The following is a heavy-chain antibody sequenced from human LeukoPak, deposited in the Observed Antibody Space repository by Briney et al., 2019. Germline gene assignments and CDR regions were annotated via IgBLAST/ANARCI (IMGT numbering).Heavy chain of an antibody. CDR3: ARHPRSGYSNGFDAFDI. CDR2: IYYSGST. CDR1: GGSISSGGYY. D-gene: IGHD5-18*01. J-gene: IGHJ3*02. Sequence: SQTLSLTCTVSGGSISSGGYYWSWIRQHPGKGLEWIGYIYYSGSTYYNPSLRSRVTIAVDTSKTHFSLKLSSVIAADTAVYYCARHPRSGYSNGFDAFDIWGQGTMVTVAS. V-gene: IGHV4-31*03.